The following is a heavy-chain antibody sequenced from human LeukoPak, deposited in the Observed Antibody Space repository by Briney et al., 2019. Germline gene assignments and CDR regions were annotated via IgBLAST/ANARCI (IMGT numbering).Heavy chain of an antibody. CDR3: ATDRYSSSWYYFDY. CDR2: FDPEDGET. D-gene: IGHD6-13*01. CDR1: GYTLTELS. Sequence: ASVNVSCKVSGYTLTELSMHWVRQPPGKGGEGMGGFDPEDGETIYAQKFQGRVTMTEDTSTDTAYMELSSLRSEDTAVYYCATDRYSSSWYYFDYWGQGTLVTVSS. V-gene: IGHV1-24*01. J-gene: IGHJ4*02.